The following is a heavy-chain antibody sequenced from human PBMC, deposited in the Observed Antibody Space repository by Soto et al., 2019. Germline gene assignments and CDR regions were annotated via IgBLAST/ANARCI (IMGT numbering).Heavy chain of an antibody. D-gene: IGHD3-3*01. CDR3: ARRYDFWSCYNNAFDI. CDR2: IYYSGST. J-gene: IGHJ3*02. V-gene: IGHV4-39*01. CDR1: GGSISSSSCY. Sequence: QLQLQESGPGQVKPSETLTLTCTVSGGSISSSSCYWGWIRQPPGKGLEWIGSIYYSGSTYYNPSLKSRVTISVDTSNIQVALKLSSVTAADTAVYYCARRYDFWSCYNNAFDIWGQWTMVTVSS.